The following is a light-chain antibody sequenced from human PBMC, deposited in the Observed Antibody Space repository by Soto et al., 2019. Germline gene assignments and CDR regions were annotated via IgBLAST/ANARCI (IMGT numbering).Light chain of an antibody. CDR3: QQYNNWPYT. J-gene: IGKJ2*01. V-gene: IGKV3-15*01. CDR2: GAT. CDR1: QPVSRN. Sequence: EIVMTQSPATLSVSPGERVTLSCRASQPVSRNFAWYRQKPGQAPTLVIYGATTRATGIPARFSGSGSGTEVTLTISSLLSEDFAVYHCQQYNNWPYTFGQGTKLEIK.